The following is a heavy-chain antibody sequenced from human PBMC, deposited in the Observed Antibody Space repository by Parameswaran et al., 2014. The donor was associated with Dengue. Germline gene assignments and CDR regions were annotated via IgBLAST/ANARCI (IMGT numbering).Heavy chain of an antibody. D-gene: IGHD2-2*01. V-gene: IGHV2-5*08. J-gene: IGHJ5*02. Sequence: RWIRQPPGKALEWLALIYWDDDKRYSPSLKSRLTITKDTSKNQVVLTMTNMDPVDTATYYCAHSRYCSSTSCRNWFDPWGQGTLVTVSS. CDR3: AHSRYCSSTSCRNWFDP. CDR2: IYWDDDK.